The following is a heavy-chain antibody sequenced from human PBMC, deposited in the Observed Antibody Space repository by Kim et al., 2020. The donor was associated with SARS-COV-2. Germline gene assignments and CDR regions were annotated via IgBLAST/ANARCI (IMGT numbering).Heavy chain of an antibody. V-gene: IGHV3-23*01. D-gene: IGHD6-19*01. CDR3: AKDPSAVASPRHYYYGMDV. CDR2: ISGSGGST. J-gene: IGHJ6*01. CDR1: GFTFSSYA. Sequence: GGSLRLSCAASGFTFSSYAMSWVRQAPGKGLEWVSAISGSGGSTYYADSVKGRFTISRDNSKNTRYLQMNSLRAEDTAVYYCAKDPSAVASPRHYYYGMDVWGQGTTVTVSS.